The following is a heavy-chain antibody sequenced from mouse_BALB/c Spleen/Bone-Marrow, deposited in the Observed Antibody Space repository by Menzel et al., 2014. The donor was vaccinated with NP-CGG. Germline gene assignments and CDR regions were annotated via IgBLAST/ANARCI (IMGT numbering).Heavy chain of an antibody. CDR2: IDPANGNT. Sequence: VQLQQSGAELVKPGASVKLSCTASGFNVKDTYMHWVKQRPEQGLEWIGRIDPANGNTKYDPKFQGKATITAGTSSTTAYLQLSSLTSEATAVYYSARLDLFAIGGQGTLVTVSA. CDR1: GFNVKDTY. CDR3: ARLDLFAI. V-gene: IGHV14-3*02. D-gene: IGHD1-1*01. J-gene: IGHJ3*01.